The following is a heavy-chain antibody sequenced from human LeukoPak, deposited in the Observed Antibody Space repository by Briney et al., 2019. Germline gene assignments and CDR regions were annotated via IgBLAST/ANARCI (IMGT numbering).Heavy chain of an antibody. J-gene: IGHJ3*01. D-gene: IGHD4-17*01. CDR2: IYYSGST. Sequence: SETLSLTCTVSGCSISSSTYYWGWIRQPPGTGLVWIGSIYYSGSTYNNPSLKSRVTIFVDSSKNQFSLKLSSVTATDTAVYYCARTYGDYDDAFDVWGQGTMATVSS. CDR1: GCSISSSTYY. V-gene: IGHV4-39*01. CDR3: ARTYGDYDDAFDV.